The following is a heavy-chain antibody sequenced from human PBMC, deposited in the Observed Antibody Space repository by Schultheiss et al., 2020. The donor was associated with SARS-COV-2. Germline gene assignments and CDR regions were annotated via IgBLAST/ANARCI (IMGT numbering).Heavy chain of an antibody. CDR2: ISYDGSNK. D-gene: IGHD3-22*01. Sequence: GGSLRLSCAGSGFSFSKDDIHWVRQAPGKGLEWVAVISYDGSNKYYADSVKGRFTISRDNSKNTLYLQMNSLRAEDTAVYYCAKSHYYDSSGYYYHFDYWGQGTLVTVSS. CDR3: AKSHYYDSSGYYYHFDY. J-gene: IGHJ4*02. CDR1: GFSFSKDD. V-gene: IGHV3-30-3*02.